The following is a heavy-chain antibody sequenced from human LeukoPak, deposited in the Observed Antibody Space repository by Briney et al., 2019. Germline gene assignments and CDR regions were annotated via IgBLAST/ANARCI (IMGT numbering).Heavy chain of an antibody. CDR2: ITVDGSNK. J-gene: IGHJ4*02. Sequence: PGRSLRLSCAVSGFTFSSYTMHWVRQAPGKGLEWVAVITVDGSNKLYTDSAKGRFIISRDNSKNTLFLQMNSLRPEDTAVYYCAKDIVGRYGDYCDYWGQGTLVTVSS. CDR3: AKDIVGRYGDYCDY. V-gene: IGHV3-30*04. D-gene: IGHD1-26*01. CDR1: GFTFSSYT.